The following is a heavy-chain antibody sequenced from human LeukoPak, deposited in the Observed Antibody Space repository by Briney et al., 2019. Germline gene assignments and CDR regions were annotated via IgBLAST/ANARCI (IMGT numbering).Heavy chain of an antibody. CDR2: INPNSGGT. V-gene: IGHV1-2*04. CDR1: EYTFTGYY. D-gene: IGHD6-19*01. Sequence: ASVKVSCKASEYTFTGYYMHWVRQAPGQGLEWMGWINPNSGGTNYAQKFQGWVTMTRDTSISTAYMELSRLRSDDTAVYYCARSLSMYSSGWYYFDYWGQGTLVTVSS. CDR3: ARSLSMYSSGWYYFDY. J-gene: IGHJ4*02.